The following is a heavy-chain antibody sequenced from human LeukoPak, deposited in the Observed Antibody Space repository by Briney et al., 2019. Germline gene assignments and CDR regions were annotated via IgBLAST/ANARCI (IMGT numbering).Heavy chain of an antibody. V-gene: IGHV1-69*13. J-gene: IGHJ4*02. CDR3: ARDSHGSSWKQPFDY. CDR2: IIPIFGTA. Sequence: SVKVSCKASGGTFSNYAISWVRQAPGQGLEWMGGIIPIFGTANYAQKFQGRVTITADESTSTAYMELSSLRSEDTAVYYCARDSHGSSWKQPFDYWGQGTLVTVSS. CDR1: GGTFSNYA. D-gene: IGHD6-13*01.